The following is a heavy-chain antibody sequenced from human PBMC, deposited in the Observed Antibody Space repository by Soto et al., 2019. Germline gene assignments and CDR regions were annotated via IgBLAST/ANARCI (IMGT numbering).Heavy chain of an antibody. CDR1: GYTFTSYA. D-gene: IGHD3-9*01. CDR2: INAGNGNT. J-gene: IGHJ5*02. Sequence: QVQLVQSGAEEKKPGASVKISCKASGYTFTSYAMHWVRQAPGHRLEWMGWINAGNGNTKYSQKFQGRVTITRDTSASTAYMELSSLRSEDTAVYYCARTLYDISTGSVYNWFDPWGQGTLVTVSS. CDR3: ARTLYDISTGSVYNWFDP. V-gene: IGHV1-3*05.